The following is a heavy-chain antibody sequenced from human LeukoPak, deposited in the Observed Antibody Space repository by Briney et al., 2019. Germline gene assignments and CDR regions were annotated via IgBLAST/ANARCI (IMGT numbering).Heavy chain of an antibody. CDR1: GGSISSGGYS. CDR2: IYHSGST. Sequence: SETLSLTCAVSGGSISSGGYSWSWIRQPPGKGLEWIGYIYHSGSTYYNPSLKSRVTISVDTSKNQFSLKLSSVTAADTAVYYCANYYYDTSGYYYPFDYWGQGTLVTVSS. J-gene: IGHJ4*02. CDR3: ANYYYDTSGYYYPFDY. V-gene: IGHV4-30-2*01. D-gene: IGHD3-22*01.